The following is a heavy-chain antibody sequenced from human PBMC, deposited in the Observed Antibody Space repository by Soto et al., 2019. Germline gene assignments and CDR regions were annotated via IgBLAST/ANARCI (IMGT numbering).Heavy chain of an antibody. CDR1: GGSISSYY. CDR2: IYYSGST. J-gene: IGHJ4*02. D-gene: IGHD3-3*01. Sequence: SETLSLTCTVSGGSISSYYWSWIRQPPGKGLEWIGYIYYSGSTNYNPSLKSRVPISVDTSKNQFSLKLSSVTAADTAVYYCARVTILYYFDYWGQGTLVTVSS. CDR3: ARVTILYYFDY. V-gene: IGHV4-59*01.